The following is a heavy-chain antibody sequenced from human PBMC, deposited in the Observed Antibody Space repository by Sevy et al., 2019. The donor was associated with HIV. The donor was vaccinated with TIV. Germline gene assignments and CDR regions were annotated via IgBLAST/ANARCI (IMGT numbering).Heavy chain of an antibody. D-gene: IGHD4-17*01. CDR3: ARDEGDYGDKSYYYGMDV. J-gene: IGHJ6*02. CDR1: GGSIISGDYY. Sequence: SETLSLTCSVSGGSIISGDYYLSWVRQPPGRGLEWIGYIHYTGGTDYNPSLESRVTISVDTSKNQFSLKLTSVTAADTDVYYCARDEGDYGDKSYYYGMDVWGRGTTVTVSS. V-gene: IGHV4-30-4*01. CDR2: IHYTGGT.